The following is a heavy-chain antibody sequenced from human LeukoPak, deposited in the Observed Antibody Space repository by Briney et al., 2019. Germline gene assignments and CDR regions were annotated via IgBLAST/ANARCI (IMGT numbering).Heavy chain of an antibody. Sequence: SVKASCKASGGTFSSYAISWVRQAPGQGLEWMGRIIPIFGTANYAQKFQGRVTITTDESTSTAYMELSSLRSEDTAVYYCARDARSDETCYYYYMDVWGKGTTVTVSS. CDR3: ARDARSDETCYYYYMDV. CDR2: IIPIFGTA. D-gene: IGHD6-6*01. CDR1: GGTFSSYA. V-gene: IGHV1-69*05. J-gene: IGHJ6*03.